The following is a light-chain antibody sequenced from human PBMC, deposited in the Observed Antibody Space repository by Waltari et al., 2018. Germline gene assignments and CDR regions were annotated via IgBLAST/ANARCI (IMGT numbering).Light chain of an antibody. Sequence: QSALTQPASVSGSPGQSITIPSTGTRIDVGNFNRVSWYQQHPGKAPKLMIYAVSKRPAGVSDRCSGSKSGDMASLTISGLQPEDEAEYFCSSYAGSSKGVFGGGTKVTVL. CDR1: RIDVGNFNR. CDR3: SSYAGSSKGV. CDR2: AVS. J-gene: IGLJ2*01. V-gene: IGLV2-23*02.